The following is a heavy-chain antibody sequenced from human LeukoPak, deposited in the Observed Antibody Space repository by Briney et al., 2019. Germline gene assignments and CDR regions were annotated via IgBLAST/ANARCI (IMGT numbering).Heavy chain of an antibody. CDR2: ITRDGSST. CDR1: GFTFSSSW. V-gene: IGHV3-74*01. J-gene: IGHJ6*04. Sequence: GGSLRLPCAASGFTFSSSWMHWVRQAPGKGLVWVSRITRDGSSTTYADSVKGRFTTSRDNAKNTLYLQMDSLRDDDTAVYYCARDPGYESWSPFWGGMDVWGNGTTVIVSS. CDR3: ARDPGYESWSPFWGGMDV. D-gene: IGHD3-16*01.